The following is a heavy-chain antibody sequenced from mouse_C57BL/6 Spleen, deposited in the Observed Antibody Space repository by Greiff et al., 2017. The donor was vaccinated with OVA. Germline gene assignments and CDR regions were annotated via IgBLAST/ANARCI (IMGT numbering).Heavy chain of an antibody. CDR3: ARVDYDEYYFDY. CDR1: GFTFSDYY. V-gene: IGHV5-16*01. Sequence: EVMLVESEGGLVQPGSSMKLSCTASGFTFSDYYMAWVRQVPEKGLEWVANINYDGSSTYYLDSLKSRFIISRDNAKNILYLQMSSLKSEDTATYYCARVDYDEYYFDYWGQGTTLTVSS. D-gene: IGHD2-4*01. J-gene: IGHJ2*01. CDR2: INYDGSST.